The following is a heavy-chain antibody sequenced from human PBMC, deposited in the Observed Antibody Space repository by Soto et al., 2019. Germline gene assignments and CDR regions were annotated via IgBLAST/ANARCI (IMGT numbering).Heavy chain of an antibody. CDR2: IYWDDDK. V-gene: IGHV2-5*02. J-gene: IGHJ5*02. CDR1: GFSLSTSGVG. Sequence: QITLKESGPPLVKPTQTLTLTCTFSGFSLSTSGVGVGWIRQPPGKALEWLALIYWDDDKRYSPSLKSRLTITKDTSKNQVVLTMTNMDPVDTATYYCAHRDGYRTRNWFDPWGQGTLVTVSS. D-gene: IGHD5-12*01. CDR3: AHRDGYRTRNWFDP.